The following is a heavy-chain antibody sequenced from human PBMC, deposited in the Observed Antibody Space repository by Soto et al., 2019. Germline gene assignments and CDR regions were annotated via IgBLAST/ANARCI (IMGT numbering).Heavy chain of an antibody. CDR3: ARGGTDGTVFDP. Sequence: SETLSLTCTVSGGSVSSSSYYWGWVRQPPGKGLEWIGSVYYSGSTYYNPSLESRVTISVDTSKNQFSLKLSSVTAADTAVYYCARGGTDGTVFDPWGQGTLVTVSS. CDR2: VYYSGST. D-gene: IGHD6-25*01. CDR1: GGSVSSSSYY. J-gene: IGHJ5*02. V-gene: IGHV4-39*07.